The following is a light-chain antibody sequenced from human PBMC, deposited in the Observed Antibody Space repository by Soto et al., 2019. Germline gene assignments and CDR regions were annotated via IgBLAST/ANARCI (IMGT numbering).Light chain of an antibody. CDR3: QTWGTGIQV. CDR2: LNSDGSH. Sequence: QSVLTQSPSASASLGASVKLTCTLSSGHSSYAIAWHQQQPEKGPRYLMKLNSDGSHSKGDGIPERFSGSSSGAERYLTISSLQSEDEADYYCQTWGTGIQVFGTGTKLTVL. J-gene: IGLJ1*01. V-gene: IGLV4-69*01. CDR1: SGHSSYA.